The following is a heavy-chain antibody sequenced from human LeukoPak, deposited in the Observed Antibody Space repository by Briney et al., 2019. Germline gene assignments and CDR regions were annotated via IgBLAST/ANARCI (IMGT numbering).Heavy chain of an antibody. CDR3: TRGYDVLTGLSYFDY. Sequence: GGSLRLSCTASGFTFGAYAMSWFRQAPGKGLGWVGFLRSKPYGGTTEYAASVKGRFTISRDDSKTIAYLQMNSLKTEDTAVYYCTRGYDVLTGLSYFDYWGQGALVTVSS. CDR1: GFTFGAYA. D-gene: IGHD3-9*01. CDR2: LRSKPYGGTT. V-gene: IGHV3-49*03. J-gene: IGHJ4*02.